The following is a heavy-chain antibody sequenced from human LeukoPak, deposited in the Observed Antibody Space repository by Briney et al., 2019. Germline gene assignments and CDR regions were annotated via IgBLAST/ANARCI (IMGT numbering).Heavy chain of an antibody. CDR2: ISGSGGST. CDR3: AKEMGAAVAGTGSGSWLVDY. J-gene: IGHJ4*02. CDR1: GFTFSSYG. D-gene: IGHD6-19*01. V-gene: IGHV3-23*01. Sequence: GGSLRLSCAASGFTFSSYGMSWVRQAPGKGLEWVSAISGSGGSTYYADSVKGRFTISRDNSKNTLYLQMNSLRAEDTAVYYCAKEMGAAVAGTGSGSWLVDYWGQGTLVTVSS.